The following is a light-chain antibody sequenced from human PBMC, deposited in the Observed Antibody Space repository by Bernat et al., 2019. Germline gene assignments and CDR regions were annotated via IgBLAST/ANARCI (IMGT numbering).Light chain of an antibody. CDR2: SDS. CDR3: QVWDGATAHFV. CDR1: NIGYKS. V-gene: IGLV3-21*04. Sequence: HVLTQPPSVSGAPGETASGSCEGDNIGYKSVHWYQQKPGQAPVLLIYSDSARPSGIPERFSGSNSGNTATLTINRVESGDEADYYCQVWDGATAHFVFGTGTHVTVL. J-gene: IGLJ1*01.